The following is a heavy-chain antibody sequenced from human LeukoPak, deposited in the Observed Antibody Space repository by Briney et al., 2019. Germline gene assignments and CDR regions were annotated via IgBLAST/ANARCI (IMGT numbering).Heavy chain of an antibody. CDR1: GFTVSTNY. Sequence: PGGSLRPSCVASGFTVSTNYMSWVRQAPGKGLEWVSFIYSGGNTFYAGSVKGRFTISRDNSKNTLYLQMNSLRAEDTAVYYCARDGYCSGGSCYKGRFDYWGQGTLVTVSS. CDR2: IYSGGNT. D-gene: IGHD2-15*01. CDR3: ARDGYCSGGSCYKGRFDY. J-gene: IGHJ4*02. V-gene: IGHV3-66*01.